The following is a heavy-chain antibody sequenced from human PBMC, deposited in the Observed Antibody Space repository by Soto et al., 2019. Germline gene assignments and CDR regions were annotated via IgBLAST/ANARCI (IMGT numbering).Heavy chain of an antibody. CDR2: VHDSWGS. CDR1: GGSISNYY. CDR3: ARDLDAGYFQH. J-gene: IGHJ1*01. V-gene: IGHV4-59*12. Sequence: PSETLSLTCTVSGGSISNYYWSWFRQTPGKGLEWIGYVHDSWGSNYNPSLKSRVTISVDTSKNQFSLKLSSVTAADTAVYYCARDLDAGYFQHWGQGTLVTVSS.